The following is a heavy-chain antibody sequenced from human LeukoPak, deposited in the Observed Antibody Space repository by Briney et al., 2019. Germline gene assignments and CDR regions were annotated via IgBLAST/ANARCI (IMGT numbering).Heavy chain of an antibody. D-gene: IGHD2-2*01. Sequence: ASVKVSCKASGYTFTAYYMHWVRQAPGQGLEWMGWINPNSGGTNYAQKFQGRVTMTRDTSISTAYMELSRLRSDDTAVYYCARDEGCSSTSCYLSFFDYWGQGTLVTVSS. V-gene: IGHV1-2*02. J-gene: IGHJ4*02. CDR3: ARDEGCSSTSCYLSFFDY. CDR1: GYTFTAYY. CDR2: INPNSGGT.